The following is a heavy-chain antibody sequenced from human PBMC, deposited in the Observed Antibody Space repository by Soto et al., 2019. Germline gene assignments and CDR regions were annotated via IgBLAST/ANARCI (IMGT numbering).Heavy chain of an antibody. J-gene: IGHJ4*02. V-gene: IGHV3-15*07. CDR1: GFTFSNAW. D-gene: IGHD3-22*01. CDR2: IKSKTDGGTT. CDR3: TTGRSIVVVTRFDY. Sequence: GGSLRLSCAASGFTFSNAWMNWVRQAPGKGLEWVGRIKSKTDGGTTDYAAPVKGRFTISRDDSKNTLYLQMNSLKTEDTAVYYCTTGRSIVVVTRFDYWGQGTLVTVSS.